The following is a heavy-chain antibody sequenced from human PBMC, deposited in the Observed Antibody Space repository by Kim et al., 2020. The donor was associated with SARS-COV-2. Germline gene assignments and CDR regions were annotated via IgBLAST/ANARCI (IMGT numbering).Heavy chain of an antibody. V-gene: IGHV5-51*01. J-gene: IGHJ3*02. Sequence: RYSPSSQGQVPTSADKSISTAYLQWSSLKASDTAMYYCARPTPYRVDAFDIWGQGTMVTVSS. D-gene: IGHD3-16*02. CDR3: ARPTPYRVDAFDI.